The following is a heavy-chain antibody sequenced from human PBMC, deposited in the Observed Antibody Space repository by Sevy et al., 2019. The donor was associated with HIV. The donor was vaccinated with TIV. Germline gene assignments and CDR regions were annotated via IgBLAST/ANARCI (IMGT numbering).Heavy chain of an antibody. J-gene: IGHJ3*02. D-gene: IGHD3-22*01. V-gene: IGHV3-13*01. CDR1: GFTFSSYD. CDR3: ARGKRGSSYYYDSSGYKWSYAFDI. CDR2: IGTAGDT. Sequence: GGSLRLSCAASGFTFSSYDMHWVRQATGKGLEWVSAIGTAGDTYHPGSVKGRFTISRENAKNSLYLQMNSLRAGDTAVYYCARGKRGSSYYYDSSGYKWSYAFDIWGQGTMVTVSS.